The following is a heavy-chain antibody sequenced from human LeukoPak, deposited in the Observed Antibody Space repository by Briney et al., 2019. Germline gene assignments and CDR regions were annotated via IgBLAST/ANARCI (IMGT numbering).Heavy chain of an antibody. CDR2: IYSGGHT. V-gene: IGHV3-53*01. Sequence: PGGSLRLSCAASGFTVSSNYMSWVRQAPGKGLEWVSFIYSGGHTYYADPVKGRFTISRDNSKNTLYLQMNSLRAEDTAVYYCARAGKSWVDYGATWDFWGQGTLVTVSS. CDR1: GFTVSSNY. CDR3: ARAGKSWVDYGATWDF. D-gene: IGHD3-16*01. J-gene: IGHJ4*02.